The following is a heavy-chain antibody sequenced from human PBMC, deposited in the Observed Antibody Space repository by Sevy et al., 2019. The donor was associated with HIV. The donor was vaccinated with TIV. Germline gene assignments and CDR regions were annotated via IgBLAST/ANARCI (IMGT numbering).Heavy chain of an antibody. Sequence: GGSLRLSCAASGFTFSSYWMSWVRQAPGKGLEWVANIKQDGSEKYYVDSVKGRFTISRDNAKNSLYLQMNSLRAEDTAVYDCAREGYYGNYYYYMDVWGKGTTVTVSS. J-gene: IGHJ6*03. CDR2: IKQDGSEK. CDR3: AREGYYGNYYYYMDV. V-gene: IGHV3-7*03. CDR1: GFTFSSYW. D-gene: IGHD3-3*01.